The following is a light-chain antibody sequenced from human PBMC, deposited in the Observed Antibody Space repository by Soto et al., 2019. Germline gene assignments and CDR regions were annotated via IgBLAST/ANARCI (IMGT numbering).Light chain of an antibody. CDR2: DSS. CDR3: QQYDDWHLT. Sequence: VLTQSPATLSLSPGEGATLSCRASQSVSSSLAWYQQKPGQAPRLLMFDSSTRATGVPAKFSGSGSGTEFTLTISSLQSEDFAIFFCQQYDDWHLTFGPGTRVDI. J-gene: IGKJ3*01. V-gene: IGKV3-15*01. CDR1: QSVSSS.